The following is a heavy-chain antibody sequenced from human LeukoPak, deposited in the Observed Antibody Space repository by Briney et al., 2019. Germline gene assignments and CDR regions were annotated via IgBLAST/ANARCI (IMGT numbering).Heavy chain of an antibody. CDR2: IYYSGST. D-gene: IGHD5-24*01. J-gene: IGHJ4*02. Sequence: NTSETLSLTCTVSGGSISSSSYYWGRIRQPPGKGLEWIGSIYYSGSTYYNPSLKSRVTISVDTSKNQFSLKLSSVTAADTAVYYCARHVSLMVEMATMVDYWGQGTLVTVSS. V-gene: IGHV4-39*01. CDR3: ARHVSLMVEMATMVDY. CDR1: GGSISSSSYY.